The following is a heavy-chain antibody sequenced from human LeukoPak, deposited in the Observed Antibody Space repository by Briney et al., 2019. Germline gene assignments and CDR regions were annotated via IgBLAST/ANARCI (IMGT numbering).Heavy chain of an antibody. J-gene: IGHJ2*01. V-gene: IGHV4-59*01. CDR1: GGSISSYY. CDR2: IYYSGST. CDR3: ASSDGSSWYFDL. Sequence: KPSETLSLTCTVSGGSISSYYWSWIRQPPGKGLEWIGYIYYSGSTNYNPSLKSRVTISVDTSKNQFSLKLSSVTAADTAVYYCASSDGSSWYFDLWGRGTLVTVSS. D-gene: IGHD5-24*01.